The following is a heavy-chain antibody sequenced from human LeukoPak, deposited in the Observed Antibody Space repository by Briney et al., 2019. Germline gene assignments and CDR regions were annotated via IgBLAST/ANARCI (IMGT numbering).Heavy chain of an antibody. J-gene: IGHJ4*02. Sequence: SETLSLTCAVSGASFNSDDQYWNWIRQSPGKGLEWIGSIHPSGMLYNNPSLESRVTMPRDTSKNQFSLNLNSVTAADTAVYFCSRGLDSRKLGYWGQGILVTVSS. D-gene: IGHD3-22*01. CDR2: IHPSGML. CDR3: SRGLDSRKLGY. CDR1: GASFNSDDQY. V-gene: IGHV4-31*11.